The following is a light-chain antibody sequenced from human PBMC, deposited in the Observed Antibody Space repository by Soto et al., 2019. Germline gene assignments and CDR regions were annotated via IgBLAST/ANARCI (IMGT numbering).Light chain of an antibody. CDR2: AVS. V-gene: IGLV2-14*01. CDR3: SSFAGSYSYV. Sequence: QSALAQPASVSGSPGQSITISCTGTSSDIGGYNSVSWYQQHPGKAPKLVIYAVSNRPSGVSSRFSGSKSGNTASLTMSGLQAEDEATYYCSSFAGSYSYVFGTGTKVTVL. J-gene: IGLJ1*01. CDR1: SSDIGGYNS.